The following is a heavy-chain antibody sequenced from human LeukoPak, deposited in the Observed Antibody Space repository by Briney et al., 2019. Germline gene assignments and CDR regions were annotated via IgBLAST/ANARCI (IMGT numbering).Heavy chain of an antibody. V-gene: IGHV3-30*04. CDR2: ISYDGSNK. Sequence: GSLRLSCAASGFTFSSYAMHWVRQAPGEGLEWVAVISYDGSNKYYADSVKGRFTISRDNSKNTLYLQMNSLRAEDTAVYYCARDAYYYGSGSYYLDYWGQGTLVTVSS. CDR1: GFTFSSYA. J-gene: IGHJ4*02. CDR3: ARDAYYYGSGSYYLDY. D-gene: IGHD3-10*01.